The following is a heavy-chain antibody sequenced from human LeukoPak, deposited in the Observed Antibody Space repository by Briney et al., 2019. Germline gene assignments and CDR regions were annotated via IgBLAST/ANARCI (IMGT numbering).Heavy chain of an antibody. CDR2: ISGNGGRT. V-gene: IGHV3-23*01. Sequence: GGSLRLSCAASGFTFSNYAMSWVRQAPGKGLEWVSVISGNGGRTYYADSVKGRFTISRDNSKNTLYLQMNSLRAEDTAVYYCAKDREYTGSYYLYFDYWGQGTLVTVSS. CDR3: AKDREYTGSYYLYFDY. CDR1: GFTFSNYA. J-gene: IGHJ4*02. D-gene: IGHD1-26*01.